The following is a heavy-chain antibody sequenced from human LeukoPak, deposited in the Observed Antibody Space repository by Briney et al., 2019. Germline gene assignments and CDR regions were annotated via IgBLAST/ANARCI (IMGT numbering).Heavy chain of an antibody. D-gene: IGHD2-15*01. V-gene: IGHV3-23*01. CDR1: GFTFSNYA. J-gene: IGHJ1*01. CDR3: XXXXLXXGGGSCYAEYFQH. Sequence: PGGSLRLSCAASGFTFSNYAMSWVRQPPGKGLEWVSSVSGSGGSTYYADSVKGRFTISRDNSKNTLYMQMNSLRVEDTAVYYXXXXXLXXGGGSCYAEYFQHWGQGTLVTFSS. CDR2: VSGSGGST.